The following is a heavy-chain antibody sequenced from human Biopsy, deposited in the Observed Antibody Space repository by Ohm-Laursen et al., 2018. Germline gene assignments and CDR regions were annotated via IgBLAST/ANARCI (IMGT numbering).Heavy chain of an antibody. CDR3: ARRPYGGTRYWYFDL. V-gene: IGHV4-31*01. CDR2: IYYSGTT. Sequence: SETLSLTCPVSGGSVSSGGFYWSWIRQHPGKGLEWIGNIYYSGTTYYNPSLKSLVTISVGTSKNQLSLKLNSVTAADTAVYYCARRPYGGTRYWYFDLWGRGTLVTVSS. J-gene: IGHJ2*01. CDR1: GGSVSSGGFY. D-gene: IGHD4-23*01.